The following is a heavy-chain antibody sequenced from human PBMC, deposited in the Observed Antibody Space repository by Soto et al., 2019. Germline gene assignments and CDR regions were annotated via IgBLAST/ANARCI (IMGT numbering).Heavy chain of an antibody. Sequence: GGSLRLSCPASGFTFSSYTMTWVRQAPGKGLEWVSGITSSGGSTYSADSVKGRFTVSRDNSRNTLYLQMDSLRAEDTAVYYCAKLSSWNVASGATDYCGNGTLV. D-gene: IGHD1-1*01. CDR2: ITSSGGST. V-gene: IGHV3-23*01. J-gene: IGHJ4*01. CDR3: AKLSSWNVASGATDY. CDR1: GFTFSSYT.